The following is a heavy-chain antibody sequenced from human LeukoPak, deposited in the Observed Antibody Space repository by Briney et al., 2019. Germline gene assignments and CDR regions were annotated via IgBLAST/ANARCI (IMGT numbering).Heavy chain of an antibody. CDR1: GFTFTGHY. D-gene: IGHD3-22*01. Sequence: GASVKVSCKASGFTFTGHYMHWVRQAPGQELEWMGWINPNSGGTDYAQKFQGRVTMTRDTSISTAYMELTRLRSDDTAVYYCARKAYDTSGSFDYWGQGTLVTVSS. CDR3: ARKAYDTSGSFDY. V-gene: IGHV1-2*02. J-gene: IGHJ4*02. CDR2: INPNSGGT.